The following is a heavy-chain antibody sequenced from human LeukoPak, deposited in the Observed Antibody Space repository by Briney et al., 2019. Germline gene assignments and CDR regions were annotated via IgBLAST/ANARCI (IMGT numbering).Heavy chain of an antibody. D-gene: IGHD5-18*01. J-gene: IGHJ4*02. CDR2: IRSKANGGTT. CDR3: TRDRGYSYGYGDY. V-gene: IGHV3-49*04. Sequence: GGSLRLSCTASGFTFGDYAMSWVRQAPGKGLEWVGFIRSKANGGTTEYAASVKGRFTISRDDSKSIAYLQMNSLKNEDTAVYYCTRDRGYSYGYGDYWGQGTLVTVSS. CDR1: GFTFGDYA.